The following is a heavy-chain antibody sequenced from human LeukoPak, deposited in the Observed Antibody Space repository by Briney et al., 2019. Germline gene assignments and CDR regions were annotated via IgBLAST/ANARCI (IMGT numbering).Heavy chain of an antibody. CDR3: ARRPLGDRHWFDP. J-gene: IGHJ5*02. V-gene: IGHV4-59*01. Sequence: SETLSLTCTVSGGSISSYYWSWIRQPPGKGLEWIGYTYYSGSTNYNPSLKSRVTISVDTSKNQFSLKLSSVTAADTAVYYCARRPLGDRHWFDPWGQGTLVTVSS. D-gene: IGHD3-16*01. CDR1: GGSISSYY. CDR2: TYYSGST.